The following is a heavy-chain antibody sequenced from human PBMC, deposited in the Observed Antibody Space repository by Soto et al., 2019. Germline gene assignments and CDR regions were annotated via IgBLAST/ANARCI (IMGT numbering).Heavy chain of an antibody. CDR2: IRSKAYGGTT. V-gene: IGHV3-49*03. J-gene: IGHJ4*02. Sequence: GGSLRLSCSASGFSFGDYAMGWFRQAPGEGLEWVGFIRSKAYGGTTEYAASVKGRFTISRDDSKSIAYLQMNSLKTEDTAVYYCTRDRGLRYFDYWGQGTLVTVSS. D-gene: IGHD3-9*01. CDR3: TRDRGLRYFDY. CDR1: GFSFGDYA.